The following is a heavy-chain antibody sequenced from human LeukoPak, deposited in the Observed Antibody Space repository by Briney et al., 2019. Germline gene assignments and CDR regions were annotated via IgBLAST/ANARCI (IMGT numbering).Heavy chain of an antibody. J-gene: IGHJ4*02. CDR2: INSDGSST. CDR3: AKGDSGYYTFFDY. D-gene: IGHD3-22*01. Sequence: GGSLRLSCAASGFTFSTYWMHWVRQAPGKGLVWVSRINSDGSSTDYTDSVKGRFTLSRDNAKNTLYLQMNTLRADDTAVYYCAKGDSGYYTFFDYWGQGTLVTVSS. V-gene: IGHV3-74*01. CDR1: GFTFSTYW.